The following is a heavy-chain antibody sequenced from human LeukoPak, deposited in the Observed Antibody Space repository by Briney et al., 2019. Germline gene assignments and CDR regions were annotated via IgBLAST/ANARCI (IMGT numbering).Heavy chain of an antibody. CDR3: ATGIKDGYRRFEY. Sequence: ASVKVSCKASGYTFADYFINWVRQAPGQGLEWMGWIDPNSGDTTFAQQFQGRVTMTSDTSISTAYMELTRLRSADTAVYFCATGIKDGYRRFEYWGQGTLVTVSS. CDR1: GYTFADYF. CDR2: IDPNSGDT. V-gene: IGHV1-2*02. J-gene: IGHJ4*02. D-gene: IGHD5-18*01.